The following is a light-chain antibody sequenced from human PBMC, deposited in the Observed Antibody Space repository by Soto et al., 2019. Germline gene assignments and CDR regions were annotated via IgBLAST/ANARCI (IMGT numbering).Light chain of an antibody. Sequence: DIQMTPSPSSLSASVGDRVTITCRASQSISSYLNWYQQKPGKAPKLLIYAASSLQSGVPSRFSGSGPGTDFTLTISSLQPEDFATYYCQQSYSTPLTFGGGT. CDR1: QSISSY. CDR2: AAS. CDR3: QQSYSTPLT. J-gene: IGKJ4*01. V-gene: IGKV1-39*01.